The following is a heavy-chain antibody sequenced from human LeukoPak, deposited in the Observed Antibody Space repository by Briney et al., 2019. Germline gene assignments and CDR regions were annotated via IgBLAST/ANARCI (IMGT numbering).Heavy chain of an antibody. CDR3: AREYVYCSGGSCYSGAFDI. J-gene: IGHJ3*02. D-gene: IGHD2-15*01. V-gene: IGHV4-31*03. Sequence: SQTLSLPCTVSGGSISSGGYYWSWIRQHPGKGLEWIGYIYYSGSTYYNPSLKSRVTISVDTSKNQFSLKLSSVTAADTAVYYCAREYVYCSGGSCYSGAFDIWGQGTMVTVSS. CDR2: IYYSGST. CDR1: GGSISSGGYY.